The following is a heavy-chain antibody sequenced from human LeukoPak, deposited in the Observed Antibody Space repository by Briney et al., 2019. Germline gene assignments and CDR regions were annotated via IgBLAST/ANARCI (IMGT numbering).Heavy chain of an antibody. V-gene: IGHV4-38-2*01. CDR1: GYSISSGYH. Sequence: SETLSLTCAVSGYSISSGYHWGWIRQPPGKGLEWIGSIYHSGSTYYNPSLKSRVTISVDTSKNQFSLKLSSVTAADTAVYYCARQTYYCDYWGQGTLVTVSS. CDR2: IYHSGST. J-gene: IGHJ4*02. CDR3: ARQTYYCDY.